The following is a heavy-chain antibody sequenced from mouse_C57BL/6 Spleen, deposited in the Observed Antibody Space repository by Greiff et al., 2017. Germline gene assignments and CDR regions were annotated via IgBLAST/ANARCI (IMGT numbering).Heavy chain of an antibody. V-gene: IGHV5-17*01. Sequence: DVKLQESGGGLVKPGGSLKLSCAASGFTFSDYGMHWVRQAPEKGLEWVAYISSGSSTIYYADTVKGRFTISRDNAKNTLFLQMTSLRSEDTAMYYCALFYAMDYWGQGTSVTVSS. CDR2: ISSGSSTI. CDR3: ALFYAMDY. J-gene: IGHJ4*01. CDR1: GFTFSDYG.